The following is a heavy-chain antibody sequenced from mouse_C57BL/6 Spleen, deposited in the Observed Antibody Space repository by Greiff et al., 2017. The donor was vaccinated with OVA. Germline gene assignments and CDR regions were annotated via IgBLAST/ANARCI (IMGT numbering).Heavy chain of an antibody. CDR3: AGEGLTTVVATRFAY. J-gene: IGHJ3*01. CDR2: INPNNGGT. CDR1: GYTFTDYY. V-gene: IGHV1-26*01. Sequence: EVQLQQSGPELVKPGASVKISCKASGYTFTDYYMNWVKQSHGKSLEWIGDINPNNGGTSYNQKFKGKATLTVDKSSSTAYVELRSRTSEDSAVYYCAGEGLTTVVATRFAYWGQGTLVTVSA. D-gene: IGHD1-1*01.